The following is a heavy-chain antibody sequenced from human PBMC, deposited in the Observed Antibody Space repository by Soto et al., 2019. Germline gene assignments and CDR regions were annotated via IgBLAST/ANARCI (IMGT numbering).Heavy chain of an antibody. V-gene: IGHV3-23*01. CDR2: ISDSGGST. J-gene: IGHJ5*02. CDR1: GFTFNSYA. D-gene: IGHD6-13*01. Sequence: GGSLRLSCAASGFTFNSYAMNWVRQAPGKGLEWVSTISDSGGSTYYAESVKGRFTVSRDNSKNTVYLQMNSLRAEDTAIYYCAKRGTYSPSWPFDPWGLGTLVTVS. CDR3: AKRGTYSPSWPFDP.